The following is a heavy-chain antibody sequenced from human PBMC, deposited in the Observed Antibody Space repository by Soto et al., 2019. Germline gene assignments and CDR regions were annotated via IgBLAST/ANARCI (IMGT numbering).Heavy chain of an antibody. J-gene: IGHJ6*02. CDR2: ISGSGGST. V-gene: IGHV3-23*01. Sequence: EVQLLESGGGLVQPGGSLRLSCAASGFTFSSYVMSWVRQAPGKGLEWVSGISGSGGSTYHADSVKGRFNISRDNSKNTLYLQMNSLRVEDTAVYYCAKGGRERGHVWGQGTTVTVSS. CDR1: GFTFSSYV. CDR3: AKGGRERGHV. D-gene: IGHD1-26*01.